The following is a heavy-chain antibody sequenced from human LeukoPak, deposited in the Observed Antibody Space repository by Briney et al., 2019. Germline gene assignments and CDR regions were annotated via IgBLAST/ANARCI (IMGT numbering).Heavy chain of an antibody. CDR2: ISAYNGNT. Sequence: GASVKVSCKASGYTFTSYGISWVRQAPGQGLEWMGWISAYNGNTNYAQKLQGRVTMTTDTSTSTAYMELRSLRSEDTAVDYCAADYGDFGAFDYWGQGTLVTVSS. J-gene: IGHJ4*02. CDR3: AADYGDFGAFDY. D-gene: IGHD4-17*01. V-gene: IGHV1-18*01. CDR1: GYTFTSYG.